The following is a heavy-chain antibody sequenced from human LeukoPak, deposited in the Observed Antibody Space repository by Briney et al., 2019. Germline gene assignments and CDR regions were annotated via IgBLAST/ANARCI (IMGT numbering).Heavy chain of an antibody. CDR2: ISGSGFSP. CDR1: GFPFNTYA. D-gene: IGHD3-9*01. Sequence: GGSLRLSCAVSGFPFNTYAMSWVRQAPGKGLEWVSAISGSGFSPYYADSVRGRFTTSRDNSKNTLFLQMNSLRAEDTALYYCARYYDILTEDYRFDYWGQGALVTVSS. J-gene: IGHJ4*02. V-gene: IGHV3-23*01. CDR3: ARYYDILTEDYRFDY.